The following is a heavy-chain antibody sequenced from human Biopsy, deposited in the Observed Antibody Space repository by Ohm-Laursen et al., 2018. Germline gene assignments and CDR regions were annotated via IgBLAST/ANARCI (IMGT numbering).Heavy chain of an antibody. CDR1: GGSIGSFF. V-gene: IGHV4-4*07. D-gene: IGHD1/OR15-1a*01. CDR2: TYGSGST. Sequence: SETLSLTCTVSGGSIGSFFWTWIRRPAGKGLEWIGRTYGSGSTNYNPSLRGRVTLSGDTSKNQVSLRLRSVTAADTAVYYCAREGLDWDNRRYKGLDVWGQGATVIVSS. J-gene: IGHJ6*02. CDR3: AREGLDWDNRRYKGLDV.